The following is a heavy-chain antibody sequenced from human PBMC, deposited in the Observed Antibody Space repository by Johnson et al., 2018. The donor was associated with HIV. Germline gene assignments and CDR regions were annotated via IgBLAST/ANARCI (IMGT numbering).Heavy chain of an antibody. CDR1: GFSFNDYA. J-gene: IGHJ3*02. Sequence: QVQLVESGGGVVQPGRSLRLSCSASGFSFNDYAMHWVRQAPGKGLEWVSAIGTAGDTYYPGSVTGRFTISRDNSKNTLYLQMDSLRAEDTAVYYCARWGRWELGDAFDIWGQGTMVTVSS. CDR3: ARWGRWELGDAFDI. D-gene: IGHD1-26*01. V-gene: IGHV3-33*08. CDR2: IGTAGDT.